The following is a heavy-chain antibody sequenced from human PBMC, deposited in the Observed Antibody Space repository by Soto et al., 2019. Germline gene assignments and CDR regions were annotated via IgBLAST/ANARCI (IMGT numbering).Heavy chain of an antibody. CDR3: ARRTGEAFDI. V-gene: IGHV4-31*01. J-gene: IGHJ3*02. CDR2: IYYSGST. Sequence: QVQLQESGPGLVKPSQTLSLTCTVSGGSISSGGYYWSWIRQHPGKGLEWIGYIYYSGSTYYNPSLKXXVXILXDTSKNQFSLKLSSVTAADTAVYYCARRTGEAFDIWGQGTMVTVSS. CDR1: GGSISSGGYY.